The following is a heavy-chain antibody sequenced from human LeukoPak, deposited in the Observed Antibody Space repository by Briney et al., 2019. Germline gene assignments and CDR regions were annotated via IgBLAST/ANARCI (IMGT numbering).Heavy chain of an antibody. J-gene: IGHJ6*02. V-gene: IGHV3-30*18. CDR1: GFTFSSYW. CDR3: AKPLSSAWTGMDV. Sequence: PGGSLRLSCAASGFTFSSYWMSWVRQAPGKGLEWVAVISYDGSNKYYADSVKGQFAISRDNSKNTLYLQMNSLRAEDTAVYYCAKPLSSAWTGMDVWGQGTTVTVSS. CDR2: ISYDGSNK. D-gene: IGHD6-19*01.